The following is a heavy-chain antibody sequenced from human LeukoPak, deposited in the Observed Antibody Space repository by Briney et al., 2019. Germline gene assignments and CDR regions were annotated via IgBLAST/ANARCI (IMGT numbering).Heavy chain of an antibody. CDR1: GFTFNNYA. D-gene: IGHD3-22*01. J-gene: IGHJ4*02. V-gene: IGHV3-23*01. CDR2: ISGSGGNT. CDR3: AKDGVVADLYYFDY. Sequence: GGSLRLSCAASGFTFNNYAMNWVRQAPGKGLEWASVISGSGGNTYYADSVKGRFTISRDNSKNTLYLQMNSLRAEDTAVYYCAKDGVVADLYYFDYWGQGTLVTVYS.